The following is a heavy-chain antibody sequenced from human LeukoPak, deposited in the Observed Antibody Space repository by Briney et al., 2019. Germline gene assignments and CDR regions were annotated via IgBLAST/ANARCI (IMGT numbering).Heavy chain of an antibody. CDR3: TRESGSYQF. J-gene: IGHJ4*02. V-gene: IGHV4-59*01. Sequence: SETLSLTCTVSGGSISNYYWSWIRQPPGKGLEWIGYTYYTGTTIYNPSLKSRVTISVDTSKNQFSLKLNSVTTADTAVYYCTRESGSYQFWGQGTLVTVSS. CDR1: GGSISNYY. D-gene: IGHD1-26*01. CDR2: TYYTGTT.